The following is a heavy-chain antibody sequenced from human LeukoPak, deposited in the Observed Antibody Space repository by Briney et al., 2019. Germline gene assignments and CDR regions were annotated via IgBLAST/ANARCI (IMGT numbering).Heavy chain of an antibody. V-gene: IGHV1-69*05. CDR1: GYTFTSYG. CDR2: IIPIFGTA. J-gene: IGHJ6*03. Sequence: SVKVSCKASGYTFTSYGISWVRPAPGQGLEWMGGIIPIFGTANYAQKFQGRVTITTDESTSTAYMELSSLRSEDTAVYYCARTRADFGVVYEWRSYYYYMDVWGKGTTVTVSS. D-gene: IGHD3-3*01. CDR3: ARTRADFGVVYEWRSYYYYMDV.